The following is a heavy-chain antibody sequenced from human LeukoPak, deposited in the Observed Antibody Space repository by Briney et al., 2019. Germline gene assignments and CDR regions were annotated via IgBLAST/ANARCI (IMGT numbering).Heavy chain of an antibody. CDR3: ARDGCSSTSCYAPGDYVDV. D-gene: IGHD2-2*01. CDR2: INWNGGST. CDR1: GFTFYDYG. J-gene: IGHJ6*03. Sequence: GGTLRLSCAASGFTFYDYGMSWVRQAPGKGLEWVSGINWNGGSTGYADSVKGRFTISRDNAKNSLYLQMDSLRAEDTALYYCARDGCSSTSCYAPGDYVDVWGKGTTVTVSS. V-gene: IGHV3-20*04.